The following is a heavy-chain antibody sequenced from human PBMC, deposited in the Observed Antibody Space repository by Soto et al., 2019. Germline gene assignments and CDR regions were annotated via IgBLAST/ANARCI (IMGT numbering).Heavy chain of an antibody. V-gene: IGHV3-21*01. CDR3: ARCNRGEWVATVNDAFDI. Sequence: EVQLVESGGGLVKPGGSLRLSCAASGFTFSSYSMNWVRQAPGKGLEWVSSISSSSSYIYYADSVKGRFTISRDNAKNSLYLQMNSLRAEDTAVYYCARCNRGEWVATVNDAFDIWGQGTMVTVSS. J-gene: IGHJ3*02. D-gene: IGHD3-16*01. CDR1: GFTFSSYS. CDR2: ISSSSSYI.